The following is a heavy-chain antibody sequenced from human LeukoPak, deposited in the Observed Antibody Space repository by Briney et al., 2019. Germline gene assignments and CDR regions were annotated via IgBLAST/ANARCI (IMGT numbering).Heavy chain of an antibody. D-gene: IGHD2-15*01. V-gene: IGHV3-74*01. Sequence: GGSLRLSCAASGFTFSSYWMHWVRQAPGKGLVWVSRINSDGSSTSYADSVKGRFTISRDNAKNTLYLQMNSLRAGDTAVYYCARVGYCSGGSCYRRGSYFDYWGQGTLVTVSS. CDR1: GFTFSSYW. CDR2: INSDGSST. J-gene: IGHJ4*02. CDR3: ARVGYCSGGSCYRRGSYFDY.